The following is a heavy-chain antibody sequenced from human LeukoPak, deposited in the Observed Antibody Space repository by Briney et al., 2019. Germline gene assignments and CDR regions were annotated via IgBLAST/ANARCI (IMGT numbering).Heavy chain of an antibody. CDR1: GDYITTTNYY. Sequence: SETLSLTCTVSGDYITTTNYYWAWIRQAPGKGLEWIASVFYSGTTYYNPSLKSRVIISMDTSRKQISLRLSSVTATDTAIYYCARRSRLYKHETTGYHDSWGQGTLVTVSS. J-gene: IGHJ4*02. D-gene: IGHD3-9*01. CDR3: ARRSRLYKHETTGYHDS. V-gene: IGHV4-39*01. CDR2: VFYSGTT.